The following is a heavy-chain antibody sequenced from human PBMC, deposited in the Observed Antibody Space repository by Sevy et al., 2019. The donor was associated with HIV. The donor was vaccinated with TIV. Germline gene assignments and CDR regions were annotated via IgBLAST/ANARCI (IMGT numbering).Heavy chain of an antibody. D-gene: IGHD2-2*01. CDR3: ARDTGFSSTSEYGMDV. J-gene: IGHJ6*02. CDR1: GGTFSKYA. V-gene: IGHV1-69*13. Sequence: ASVKVSCKASGGTFSKYAITWVRQAPGQGLEWMGGIIPIFGPANYAQKFQGRVTITADESTSTAYMELSSLRSEDTAVYYCARDTGFSSTSEYGMDVWGQGTTVTVSS. CDR2: IIPIFGPA.